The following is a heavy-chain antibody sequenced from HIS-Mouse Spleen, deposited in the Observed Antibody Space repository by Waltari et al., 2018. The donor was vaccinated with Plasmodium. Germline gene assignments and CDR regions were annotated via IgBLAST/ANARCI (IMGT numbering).Heavy chain of an antibody. CDR3: ARLRYSYGYFDY. Sequence: QVQLQESGPGLVKPSETLSLTCTVPGGSIRSYYWSWIRQPPGQGLEWIGYIYYSGSTNYNPSLKSRVTISVDTSKNQFSLKLSSVTAADTAVYYCARLRYSYGYFDYWGQGTLVTVSS. D-gene: IGHD5-18*01. J-gene: IGHJ4*02. CDR1: GGSIRSYY. V-gene: IGHV4-59*08. CDR2: IYYSGST.